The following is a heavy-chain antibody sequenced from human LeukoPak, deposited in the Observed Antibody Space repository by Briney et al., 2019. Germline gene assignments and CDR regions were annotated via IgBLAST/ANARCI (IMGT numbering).Heavy chain of an antibody. CDR1: GGSISSGGYY. CDR2: IYHSGSI. Sequence: SETLSLTCTVSGGSISSGGYYWSWIRQPPGKGLEWIGYIYHSGSIYYNPSLKSRVTISVDRSKNQFSLKLSSVTAADTAVYYCARGRITIFGVDSCSLDYWGQGTLVTVSS. D-gene: IGHD3-3*01. V-gene: IGHV4-30-2*01. J-gene: IGHJ4*02. CDR3: ARGRITIFGVDSCSLDY.